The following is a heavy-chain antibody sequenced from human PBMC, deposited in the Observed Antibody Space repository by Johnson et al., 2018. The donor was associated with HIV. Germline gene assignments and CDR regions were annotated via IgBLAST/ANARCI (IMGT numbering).Heavy chain of an antibody. J-gene: IGHJ3*02. D-gene: IGHD6-19*01. CDR3: ARERVGGWEDALDM. CDR1: GFTFNTYA. V-gene: IGHV3-30-3*01. Sequence: QVQLVESGGGVVQPGRSLKLSCTVSGFTFNTYAMHWVRQAPGKGLEWVAVISYDGSNKYYADSVKGRFTISRDNSKNTLYLQMKSLRVDDTAVYYCARERVGGWEDALDMWGQGTMVTVSS. CDR2: ISYDGSNK.